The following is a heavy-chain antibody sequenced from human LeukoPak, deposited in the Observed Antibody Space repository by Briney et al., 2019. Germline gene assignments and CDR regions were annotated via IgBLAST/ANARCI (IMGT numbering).Heavy chain of an antibody. Sequence: SETLSLTCTVSGGSISGYYWSWIPQPPEKGLEWIGYIYYSGNTNYNPSLKSRVTISLDTSKNQFSLKLSSVTAADTAVYYCASESSSWSIFDYWGQGILVTVSS. CDR2: IYYSGNT. CDR1: GGSISGYY. D-gene: IGHD6-13*01. J-gene: IGHJ4*02. V-gene: IGHV4-59*08. CDR3: ASESSSWSIFDY.